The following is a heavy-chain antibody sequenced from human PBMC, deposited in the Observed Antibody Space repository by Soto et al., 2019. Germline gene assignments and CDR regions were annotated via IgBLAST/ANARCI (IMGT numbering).Heavy chain of an antibody. Sequence: ASVKVSCKASGYTFTDYYIHWVRQAPGQGLEWMGWIDPNSGGTNYAQRFRGRVTMTRDRSINTAYMDLSSLRSDDTAVYYCAAVPVLRFLKWLPAYFDYWGQGTLVTVSS. D-gene: IGHD3-3*01. J-gene: IGHJ4*02. V-gene: IGHV1-2*02. CDR3: AAVPVLRFLKWLPAYFDY. CDR1: GYTFTDYY. CDR2: IDPNSGGT.